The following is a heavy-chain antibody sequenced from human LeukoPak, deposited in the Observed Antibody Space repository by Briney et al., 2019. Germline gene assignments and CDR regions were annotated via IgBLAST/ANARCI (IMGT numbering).Heavy chain of an antibody. Sequence: GGSLRLSCAASGFTFSSFSMNWVRQAPGKGLGWVSSISSSNNYIYYTDSVKGRFTISRDNAKNSLYLQMNSLRAEDTAVYYCARGIAVAGTIDYWGQGTLVTVFS. CDR2: ISSSNNYI. V-gene: IGHV3-21*01. D-gene: IGHD6-19*01. J-gene: IGHJ4*02. CDR3: ARGIAVAGTIDY. CDR1: GFTFSSFS.